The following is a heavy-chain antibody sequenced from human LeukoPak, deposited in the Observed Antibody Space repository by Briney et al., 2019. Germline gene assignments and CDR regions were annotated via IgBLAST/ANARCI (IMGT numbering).Heavy chain of an antibody. CDR1: GGSISSSDYH. CDR3: ARDTRGPAALDY. J-gene: IGHJ4*02. D-gene: IGHD2-15*01. Sequence: PSETLSLTCTVSGGSISSSDYHWGWIRQPPGKGLEWIGSIYYSGSTHYNPSLKSRVTISVDTSKNQFSLKLSSVTAADTAVYYCARDTRGPAALDYWGQGALVTVSS. CDR2: IYYSGST. V-gene: IGHV4-39*07.